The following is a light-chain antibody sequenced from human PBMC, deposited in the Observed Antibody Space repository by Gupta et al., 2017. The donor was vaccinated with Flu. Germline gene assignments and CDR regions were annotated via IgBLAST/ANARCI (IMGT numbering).Light chain of an antibody. CDR1: QSLRNSNGYNY. Sequence: VIFGEPASSSCRSSQSLRNSNGYNYLDWYLQKPGQAPQLLIYLGSNRASGVPDRFSGSGSGTDFTLKITRVEAEDVGVYYCMQDLRTPRTFGQGTKVEIK. CDR3: MQDLRTPRT. CDR2: LGS. J-gene: IGKJ1*01. V-gene: IGKV2-28*01.